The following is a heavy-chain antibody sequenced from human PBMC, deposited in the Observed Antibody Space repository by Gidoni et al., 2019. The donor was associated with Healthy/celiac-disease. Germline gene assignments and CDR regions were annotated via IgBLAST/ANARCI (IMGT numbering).Heavy chain of an antibody. CDR3: VKDGGEYCGGDCYPLWYFDL. CDR1: GFTFSSYA. V-gene: IGHV3-64D*06. Sequence: EVQLVESGGGLVQPGGSLRLSCSASGFTFSSYAMPWVRQAPGKGLEYVSAISSNGGSTYYADSVKGRFTISRDNSKNTLYLQMSSLRAEDTAVYYCVKDGGEYCGGDCYPLWYFDLWGRGTLVTVSS. D-gene: IGHD2-21*02. J-gene: IGHJ2*01. CDR2: ISSNGGST.